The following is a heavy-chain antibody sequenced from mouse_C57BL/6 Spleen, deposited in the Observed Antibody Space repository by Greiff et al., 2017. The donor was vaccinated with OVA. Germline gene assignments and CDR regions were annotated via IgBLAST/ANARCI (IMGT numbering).Heavy chain of an antibody. V-gene: IGHV5-12*01. CDR1: GFTFSDYY. CDR2: ISNGGGST. D-gene: IGHD2-5*01. J-gene: IGHJ4*01. Sequence: EVKLEESGGGLVQPGGSLKLSCAASGFTFSDYYMYWVRQTPEKRLEWVAYISNGGGSTYYPDTVKGRFTISRDNAKNTLYLQMSRLKSEDTAMYYCARRDYSNSGYAMDYWGQGTSVTVSS. CDR3: ARRDYSNSGYAMDY.